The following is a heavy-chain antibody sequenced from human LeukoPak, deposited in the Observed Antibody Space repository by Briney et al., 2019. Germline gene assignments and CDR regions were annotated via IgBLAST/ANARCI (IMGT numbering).Heavy chain of an antibody. V-gene: IGHV3-48*01. J-gene: IGHJ3*02. CDR2: ISSSSSTI. CDR3: ARVSSGWSDAFDI. Sequence: PGGSLRLSCAASGFTFSSYSMKWVRQAAGKGLEWVSYISSSSSTIYYADSVKRRFNISRDNAKNSLYLQMNSVRAEDKAVYYCARVSSGWSDAFDIWGQGTMVTVSS. D-gene: IGHD6-19*01. CDR1: GFTFSSYS.